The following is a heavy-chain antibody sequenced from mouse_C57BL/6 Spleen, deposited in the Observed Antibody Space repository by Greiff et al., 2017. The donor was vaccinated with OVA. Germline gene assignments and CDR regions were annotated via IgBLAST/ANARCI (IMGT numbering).Heavy chain of an antibody. V-gene: IGHV1-76*01. CDR1: GYTFTDYY. CDR3: ARWGIQDY. Sequence: VQLQQSGAELVRPGASVKLSCKASGYTFTDYYINWVKQRPGQGLEWIARIYPGSGNTYYNEKFKGKATLTAEKSSSTAYMQLSSLTSEDSAVYFCARWGIQDYWGQGTSVTVSS. CDR2: IYPGSGNT. J-gene: IGHJ4*01.